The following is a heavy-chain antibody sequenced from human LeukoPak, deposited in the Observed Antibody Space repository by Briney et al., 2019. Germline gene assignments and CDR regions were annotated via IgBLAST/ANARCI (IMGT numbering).Heavy chain of an antibody. CDR1: GGSISSSSYY. CDR3: ARDATGLD. J-gene: IGHJ4*02. CDR2: IYYSGST. D-gene: IGHD4-17*01. Sequence: ASETLSLTCTVSGGSISSSSYYWGWIRQPPGKGLEWIGSIYYSGSTYYNPSLKSRVTISVDTSKNQFSLKLSSVTAADTAVYYCARDATGLDWGQGTLVTVSS. V-gene: IGHV4-39*07.